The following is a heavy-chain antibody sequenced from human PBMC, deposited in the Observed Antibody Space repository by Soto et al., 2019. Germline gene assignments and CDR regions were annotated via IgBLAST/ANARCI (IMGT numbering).Heavy chain of an antibody. CDR3: ARESKYDTTGYPPWFAP. CDR2: IYYSGST. CDR1: VASISSGGYY. D-gene: IGHD3-22*01. J-gene: IGHJ5*02. V-gene: IGHV4-31*03. Sequence: QVQLQESGPGLVKPSQTLSLTCTVSVASISSGGYYWSWIRQHPGEGLEWIGYIYYSGSTSYNPSLKSRVTIAVHTSKNPLSLKLSSVTDADTAVDYCARESKYDTTGYPPWFAPWGQGTMVTVSS.